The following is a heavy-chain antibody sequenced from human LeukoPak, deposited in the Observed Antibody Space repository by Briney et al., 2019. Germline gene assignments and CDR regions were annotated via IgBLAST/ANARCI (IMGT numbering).Heavy chain of an antibody. V-gene: IGHV1-2*02. D-gene: IGHD3-22*01. Sequence: ASVKVSCKASGYTLTGYYMHWVRQAPGRGLEWMGWINPNSGGTNYAQQFQGRLTMTRDTSISTAYMELSRLRSDDTAVYYCARVKTMVIVVSLFDYWGQGTLVTVSS. CDR1: GYTLTGYY. CDR2: INPNSGGT. CDR3: ARVKTMVIVVSLFDY. J-gene: IGHJ4*02.